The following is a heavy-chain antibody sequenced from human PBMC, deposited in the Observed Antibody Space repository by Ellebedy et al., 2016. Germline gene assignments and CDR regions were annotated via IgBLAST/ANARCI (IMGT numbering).Heavy chain of an antibody. CDR1: GFTFSNYN. J-gene: IGHJ4*02. D-gene: IGHD1-26*01. Sequence: GESLKISXVASGFTFSNYNMNWVRQAPGKGLEWVAYITNSGNTIYYADSVKGRFTISRDNSKNTLYLQMNSLRAEDTAVYYCARAPYSGSPCQDYWGQGTLVTVSS. CDR2: ITNSGNTI. V-gene: IGHV3-48*01. CDR3: ARAPYSGSPCQDY.